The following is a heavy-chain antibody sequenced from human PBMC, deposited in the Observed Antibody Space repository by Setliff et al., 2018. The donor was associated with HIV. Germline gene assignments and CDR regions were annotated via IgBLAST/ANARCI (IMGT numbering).Heavy chain of an antibody. V-gene: IGHV1-69*13. Sequence: SVKVSCKASGYSFSTSGISWVRQAPGQGLEWMGGIIPILGTTNYAQKFQGRVTITADESTSTAYMELRSLRSEDTAVYYCARGMGITGRLSFWGQGTLVTVSS. CDR2: IIPILGTT. CDR3: ARGMGITGRLSF. CDR1: GYSFSTSG. D-gene: IGHD6-6*01. J-gene: IGHJ4*02.